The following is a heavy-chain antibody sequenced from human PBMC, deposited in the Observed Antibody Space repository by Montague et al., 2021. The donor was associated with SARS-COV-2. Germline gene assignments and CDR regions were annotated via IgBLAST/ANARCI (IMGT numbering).Heavy chain of an antibody. Sequence: SETLSLTCTVSGGSISSSSYYWGRIRQPPGMGLVWIVSIYYSGSTYYNPSLQSRVTITADTSKNQLSLKLSSATAADTALYYCARLVETYYYYYGMDVWGQGTPVTVSS. V-gene: IGHV4-39*01. J-gene: IGHJ6*02. CDR1: GGSISSSSYY. D-gene: IGHD4-23*01. CDR3: ARLVETYYYYYGMDV. CDR2: IYYSGST.